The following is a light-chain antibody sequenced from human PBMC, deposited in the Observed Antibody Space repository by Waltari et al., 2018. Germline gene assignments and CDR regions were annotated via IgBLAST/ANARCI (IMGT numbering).Light chain of an antibody. Sequence: EIVLPQSPGTRSLSPGERATLSCRASQTINSIYLAWYQQKPGQAPRLLIHGASRRATGIPDRFSGSGSETDFTLTISRLEPEDFALYYCQQYGDLPYTFGRGTKLDIK. CDR2: GAS. V-gene: IGKV3-20*01. CDR3: QQYGDLPYT. J-gene: IGKJ2*01. CDR1: QTINSIY.